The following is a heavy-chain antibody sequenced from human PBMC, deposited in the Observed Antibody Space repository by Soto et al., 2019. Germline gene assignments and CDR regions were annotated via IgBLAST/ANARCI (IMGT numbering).Heavy chain of an antibody. CDR3: ARYRIAAAGTRWFDP. CDR2: IYYSGST. D-gene: IGHD6-13*01. J-gene: IGHJ5*02. CDR1: GGSISSYY. V-gene: IGHV4-59*01. Sequence: PSETLSLTCTVSGGSISSYYWSWIRQPPGKGLEWIGYIYYSGSTNYNPSLKSRVTISVDTSKNQFSLKLSSVTAADTAVHYCARYRIAAAGTRWFDPWGQGTLVTVSS.